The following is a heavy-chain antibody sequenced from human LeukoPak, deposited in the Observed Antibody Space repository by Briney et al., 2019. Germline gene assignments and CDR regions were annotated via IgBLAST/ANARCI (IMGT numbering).Heavy chain of an antibody. Sequence: ASVKVSCKASGYTFTSYDINWVRQATGQGLEWMGWMNPNSGNTGYAQKFQGRATMTRNTSISTAYMELSSLRSEDTAVYYCARKVGYDILTGHPYYYYYMDVWGKGTTVTVSS. CDR3: ARKVGYDILTGHPYYYYYMDV. CDR2: MNPNSGNT. J-gene: IGHJ6*03. CDR1: GYTFTSYD. V-gene: IGHV1-8*01. D-gene: IGHD3-9*01.